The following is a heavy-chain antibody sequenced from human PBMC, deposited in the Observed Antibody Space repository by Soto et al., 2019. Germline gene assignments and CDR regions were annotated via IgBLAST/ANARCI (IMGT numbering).Heavy chain of an antibody. J-gene: IGHJ6*02. CDR2: ISYDGSNK. CDR1: GFTFGSYA. V-gene: IGHV3-30*18. CDR3: AKPSRMGAYYYYGMDV. D-gene: IGHD3-16*01. Sequence: GGSLRLSCAASGFTFGSYAMHWVRQAPGKGLEWVAVISYDGSNKYYADSVKGRFTISRDNSKNTLYLQMNSLRAEDTAVYYCAKPSRMGAYYYYGMDVWGQGTTVTVSS.